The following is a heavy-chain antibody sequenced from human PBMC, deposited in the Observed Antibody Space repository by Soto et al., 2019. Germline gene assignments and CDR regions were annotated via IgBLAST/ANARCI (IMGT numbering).Heavy chain of an antibody. Sequence: GGSLRLSCAASGFTFSSYAMSWVRQAPGKGLEWVSAISGSGGSTYYADSVKGRFTISRDNSKNTLYLQMNSLRAEDTAVYYCAKRVYYYDSSGYFWFDPWGQGTLVTVSS. J-gene: IGHJ5*02. CDR2: ISGSGGST. V-gene: IGHV3-23*01. D-gene: IGHD3-22*01. CDR1: GFTFSSYA. CDR3: AKRVYYYDSSGYFWFDP.